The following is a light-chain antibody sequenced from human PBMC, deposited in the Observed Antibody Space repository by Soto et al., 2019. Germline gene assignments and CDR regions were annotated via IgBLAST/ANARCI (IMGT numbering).Light chain of an antibody. Sequence: IHMTQSPSTLSASVGDRVTITCRASQSIGVWLAWDKHKPVKAPEILVYDASILKSGVPSRLSGSGSGTEFTPRISSLQPDDFATEDCQQRYRTPTFGQGTRLEIK. CDR2: DAS. CDR1: QSIGVW. J-gene: IGKJ5*01. V-gene: IGKV1-5*01. CDR3: QQRYRTPT.